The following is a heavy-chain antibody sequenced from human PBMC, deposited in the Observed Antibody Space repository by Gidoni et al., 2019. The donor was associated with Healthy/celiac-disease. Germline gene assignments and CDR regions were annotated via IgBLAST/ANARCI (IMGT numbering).Heavy chain of an antibody. CDR1: GYTFTNYY. D-gene: IGHD1-1*01. V-gene: IGHV1-46*01. Sequence: QVQLVQSGAEVKKPGASGKVSCKASGYTFTNYYMHWVRQAPGQGLEWMGIINPSGGSTSYAQKFQGRVTVTRDTSTSTVYMDLSSLRSEDTAVYYCARGIGVWKYFDSWGQGTLVTVSS. CDR3: ARGIGVWKYFDS. CDR2: INPSGGST. J-gene: IGHJ4*02.